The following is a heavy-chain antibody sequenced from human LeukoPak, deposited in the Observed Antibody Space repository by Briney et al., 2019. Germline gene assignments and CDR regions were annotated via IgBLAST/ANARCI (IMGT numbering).Heavy chain of an antibody. J-gene: IGHJ4*02. Sequence: ASVKVSCKASGYTFTSYGISWVRQAPGQGLEWMGWISAYNGNTNYAQKLQGRVTMTTDTSTSTAYMELSSLRSEDTAVYYCARATYYYDSSGYLLESGENYWGQGTLVTVSS. CDR3: ARATYYYDSSGYLLESGENY. CDR1: GYTFTSYG. D-gene: IGHD3-22*01. V-gene: IGHV1-18*01. CDR2: ISAYNGNT.